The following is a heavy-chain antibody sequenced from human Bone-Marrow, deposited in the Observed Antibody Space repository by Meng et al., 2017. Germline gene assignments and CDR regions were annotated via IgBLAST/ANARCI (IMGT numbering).Heavy chain of an antibody. V-gene: IGHV4-34*01. J-gene: IGHJ4*02. CDR1: VGSFSGYY. CDR2: INHSGST. D-gene: IGHD3-9*01. CDR3: ARGLVLRYFDWLLGGPPDY. Sequence: SETLSLTCAVYVGSFSGYYWCWIRQPPGKGLELIGEINHSGSTNYNPSLKSRVTISVDTSKNQFSLKLSSVTAADTAVYYCARGLVLRYFDWLLGGPPDYWGQGTLVTVSS.